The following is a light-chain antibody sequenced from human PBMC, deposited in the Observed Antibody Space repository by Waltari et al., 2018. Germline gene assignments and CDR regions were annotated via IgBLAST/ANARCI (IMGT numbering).Light chain of an antibody. V-gene: IGKV3-20*01. CDR2: GAS. CDR3: QHYVRLPAT. CDR1: QSVSRA. J-gene: IGKJ1*01. Sequence: EIVLTQSPGTLSLSPGERATLSCRASQSVSRALAWYQQKPGQAPRLLIYGASNRATSIPDRFSGSGSGTDFSLTISRLDPEDVAVYFCQHYVRLPATFGQGTKVEIK.